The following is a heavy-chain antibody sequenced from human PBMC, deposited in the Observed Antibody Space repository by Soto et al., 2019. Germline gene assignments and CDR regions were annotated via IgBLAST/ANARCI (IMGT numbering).Heavy chain of an antibody. Sequence: GASVKVSCRASGYTFSNYGISWVRQVPGQGLEWMGWISAYNGKANYAQKFQDRVTMTTDTATSTAYMELSSLRSEDTAVYYCARVSGYYRPDYWGQGTLVTVSS. V-gene: IGHV1-18*01. CDR1: GYTFSNYG. CDR2: ISAYNGKA. D-gene: IGHD5-12*01. CDR3: ARVSGYYRPDY. J-gene: IGHJ4*02.